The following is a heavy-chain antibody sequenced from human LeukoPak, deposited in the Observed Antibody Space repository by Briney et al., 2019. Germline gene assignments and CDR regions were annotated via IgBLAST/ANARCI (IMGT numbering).Heavy chain of an antibody. Sequence: GGALRLSCATSGFTFTSYDFNWVRQAPGKGLEWVSYISNGGGTIYYADSVKGRFTISRDNAKNSVFLQMNTLRAEDTAIYYCARDSYMFGSDYWGQGTLVTVSS. J-gene: IGHJ4*02. CDR3: ARDSYMFGSDY. D-gene: IGHD3-10*02. CDR1: GFTFTSYD. V-gene: IGHV3-48*03. CDR2: ISNGGGTI.